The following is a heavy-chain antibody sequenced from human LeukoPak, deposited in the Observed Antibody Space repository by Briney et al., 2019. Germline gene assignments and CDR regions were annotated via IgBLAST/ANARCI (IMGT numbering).Heavy chain of an antibody. D-gene: IGHD3-10*01. CDR2: IKQDGSEK. V-gene: IGHV3-7*01. CDR1: GFTFSSYW. CDR3: ARGHPYYYGSGSHLDV. J-gene: IGHJ6*04. Sequence: GGSLRLSCAASGFTFSSYWMSWVRQAPGKGLEWVANIKQDGSEKYYVDSVKGRFTISRDNAKNSLYLQMNSLRAEDTAVYYCARGHPYYYGSGSHLDVWGKGTTVTISS.